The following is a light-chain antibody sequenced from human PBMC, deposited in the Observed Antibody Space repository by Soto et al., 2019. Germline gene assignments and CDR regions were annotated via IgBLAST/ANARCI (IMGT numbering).Light chain of an antibody. Sequence: DIVFTQSPSTLSSFPDDRVTLSCRASQYINTRLAWYQHRPGQAPRLLIYQTSIRAAGIPARFSASGSGTDFTLTISDVQPEDFALYYCHQRQSWPRTFGQGTKVDIK. CDR1: QYINTR. J-gene: IGKJ1*01. CDR2: QTS. V-gene: IGKV3-11*01. CDR3: HQRQSWPRT.